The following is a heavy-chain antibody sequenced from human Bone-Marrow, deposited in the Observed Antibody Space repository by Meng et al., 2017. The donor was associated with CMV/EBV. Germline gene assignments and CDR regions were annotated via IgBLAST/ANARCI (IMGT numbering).Heavy chain of an antibody. CDR3: AKDGEVPVGIFDS. CDR2: ISSSSSTI. CDR1: GFTFSSYS. V-gene: IGHV3-48*04. D-gene: IGHD1-14*01. Sequence: GGSLRLSCAASGFTFSSYSMNWVRQAPGKGLEWVSYISSSSSTIYYADSVKGRFTISRDNAKNSLYLQMNSLRAEDTAVYYCAKDGEVPVGIFDSWGQGTLVTVSS. J-gene: IGHJ4*02.